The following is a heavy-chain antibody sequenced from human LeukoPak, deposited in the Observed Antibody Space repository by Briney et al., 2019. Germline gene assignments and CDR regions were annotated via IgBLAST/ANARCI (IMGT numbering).Heavy chain of an antibody. CDR1: EFSFSTNW. D-gene: IGHD2-2*01. Sequence: QPGGSLRLSCAASEFSFSTNWMHWVRQTPGKGLEWVAELNEDGSVKYYVDSVKGRFTISRDNAKSLLFLQMYNLRTEDTGVYFCADVPRSTVSYWGRGTLVTVPS. V-gene: IGHV3-7*01. CDR2: LNEDGSVK. CDR3: ADVPRSTVSY. J-gene: IGHJ4*02.